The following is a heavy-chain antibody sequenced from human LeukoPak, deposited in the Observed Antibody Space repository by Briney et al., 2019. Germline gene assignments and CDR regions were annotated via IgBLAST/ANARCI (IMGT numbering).Heavy chain of an antibody. Sequence: GGSLRLSCAASGFTFSSYSMNWVRQAPGKGLECVSSISSSSSYIYYADSVKGRFTISRDNAKNSLYLQMNSLRAEDTAVYYCARDLGGEVVTAITDYWGQGTLVTVSS. CDR3: ARDLGGEVVTAITDY. CDR1: GFTFSSYS. CDR2: ISSSSSYI. J-gene: IGHJ4*02. D-gene: IGHD2-21*02. V-gene: IGHV3-21*01.